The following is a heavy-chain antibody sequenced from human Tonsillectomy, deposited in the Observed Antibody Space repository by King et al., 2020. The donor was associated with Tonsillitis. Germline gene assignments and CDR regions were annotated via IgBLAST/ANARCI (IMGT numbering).Heavy chain of an antibody. D-gene: IGHD4-17*01. V-gene: IGHV1-18*04. CDR2: ISTYNGNT. CDR1: GYTFTSYG. Sequence: QLVQSGGEVKKPGASVKVSCKASGYTFTSYGISWVRQAPGQGLEWMGWISTYNGNTNYAQKLQGRGTMTTDTSTSTAYMELRSLRVDDTAVYYCAWDSQDYGDYYGADYWGQGPLVTVSS. J-gene: IGHJ4*02. CDR3: AWDSQDYGDYYGADY.